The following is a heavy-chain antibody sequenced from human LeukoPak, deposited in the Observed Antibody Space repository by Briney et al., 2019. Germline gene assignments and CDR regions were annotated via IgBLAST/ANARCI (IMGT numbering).Heavy chain of an antibody. D-gene: IGHD1-7*01. J-gene: IGHJ4*02. Sequence: GGSLRLSCAASGFTFSNYAMNWVRQPPGKGLEWVSAISGSGGSTYYADSVKGRFTISRDNSKNTLYLQMNSLRAEDTAVYYCARDYPIHNWNSAARVGYWGQGTLVTVSS. CDR1: GFTFSNYA. CDR2: ISGSGGST. CDR3: ARDYPIHNWNSAARVGY. V-gene: IGHV3-23*01.